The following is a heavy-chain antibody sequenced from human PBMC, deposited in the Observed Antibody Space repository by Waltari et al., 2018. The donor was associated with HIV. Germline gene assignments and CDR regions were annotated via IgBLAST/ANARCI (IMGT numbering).Heavy chain of an antibody. CDR1: GGSISSSSYY. V-gene: IGHV4-39*07. D-gene: IGHD3-3*01. CDR2: IYYSGST. Sequence: QLQLQESGPGLVKPSETLSLTCTVSGGSISSSSYYWGWIRQPPGKGLEWIGSIYYSGSTYYNPSLKSRVTISVDTSKNQFSLKLSSVTAADTAVYYCARVGDGPPYYDFWSGYYNDYWGQGTLVTVSS. CDR3: ARVGDGPPYYDFWSGYYNDY. J-gene: IGHJ4*02.